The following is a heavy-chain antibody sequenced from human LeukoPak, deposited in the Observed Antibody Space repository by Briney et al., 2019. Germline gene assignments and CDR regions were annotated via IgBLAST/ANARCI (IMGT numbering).Heavy chain of an antibody. CDR3: AKDSYGSGSYSPDY. D-gene: IGHD3-10*01. V-gene: IGHV3-23*01. J-gene: IGHJ4*02. Sequence: PGGSLRLSCAASGFTFSSYARTWVRQAPGKGLEWVSAISDSGDSTYYADSVKGRFTIPRDNSKNTLYLQMNSLRAEDTAVYYCAKDSYGSGSYSPDYWGQGTLVTVSS. CDR2: ISDSGDST. CDR1: GFTFSSYA.